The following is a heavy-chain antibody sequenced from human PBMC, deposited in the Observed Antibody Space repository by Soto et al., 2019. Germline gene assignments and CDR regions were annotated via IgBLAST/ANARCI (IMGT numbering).Heavy chain of an antibody. CDR1: GGTFSSYA. Sequence: SVKVSCKASGGTFSSYAISWVRQAPGQGLEWMGGIIPIFGTANYAQKFQGRVTLTADESTSTAYMELSSLRSEDTAVYYCARGGRGDSHRTFRYYFDYWGQGTLVTVSS. V-gene: IGHV1-69*13. CDR3: ARGGRGDSHRTFRYYFDY. CDR2: IIPIFGTA. D-gene: IGHD5-18*01. J-gene: IGHJ4*02.